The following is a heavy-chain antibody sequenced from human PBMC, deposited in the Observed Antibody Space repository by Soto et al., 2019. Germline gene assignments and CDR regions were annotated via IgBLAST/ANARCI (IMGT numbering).Heavy chain of an antibody. CDR2: ISNSGGTT. V-gene: IGHV3-23*01. J-gene: IGHJ3*01. CDR1: GFTFNTYA. Sequence: EVQLLESGGGLVQPGGSLRLSCAASGFTFNTYALTWVRQAPGKGLEWVSTISNSGGTTYADSVKGRFTIARDNSKSTLYLQMSSLTAGDTALYYCARLMVVGSRIPFDVCGLGTMVTVAS. D-gene: IGHD2-15*01. CDR3: ARLMVVGSRIPFDV.